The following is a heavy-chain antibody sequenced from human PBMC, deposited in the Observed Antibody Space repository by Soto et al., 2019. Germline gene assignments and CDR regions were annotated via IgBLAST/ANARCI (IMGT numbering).Heavy chain of an antibody. J-gene: IGHJ4*02. CDR3: AREPNYFDY. CDR2: FDPEDGKT. CDR1: GYTLTELS. Sequence: ASVKVSCKVSGYTLTELSMHWVRQAPGKGLEWMGGFDPEDGKTIYAQKFQGRVTMTADTSTDTADMELRSLRSDDTAVYYCAREPNYFDYWGQGTLVTVSS. V-gene: IGHV1-24*01.